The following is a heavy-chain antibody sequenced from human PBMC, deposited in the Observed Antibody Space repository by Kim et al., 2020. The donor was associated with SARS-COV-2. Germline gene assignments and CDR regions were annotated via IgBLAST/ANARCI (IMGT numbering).Heavy chain of an antibody. CDR3: ARQYYYYYYGMDV. CDR1: GFTVSSNY. CDR2: IYSGGST. V-gene: IGHV3-53*01. J-gene: IGHJ6*02. Sequence: GGSLRLSCAASGFTVSSNYMSWVRQAPGKGLEWVSVIYSGGSTYYADSVKGRFTISRDNSKNTLYLQMNSLRAEDTAVYYCARQYYYYYYGMDVWGQGTTVTVSS.